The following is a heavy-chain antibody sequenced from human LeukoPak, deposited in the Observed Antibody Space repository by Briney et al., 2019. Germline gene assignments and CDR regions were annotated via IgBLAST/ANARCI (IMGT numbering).Heavy chain of an antibody. CDR3: ARDYYDSSGSLDAFDI. Sequence: GGSLRLSCAASGFTFSSYSMNWVRQAPGKGLEWVSSISSSSSYIYYADSVKGRFTISRDNAKNSLYLQMNSLRAEDTAVYYCARDYYDSSGSLDAFDIWGQGTMVTVSS. CDR2: ISSSSSYI. CDR1: GFTFSSYS. V-gene: IGHV3-21*01. J-gene: IGHJ3*02. D-gene: IGHD3-22*01.